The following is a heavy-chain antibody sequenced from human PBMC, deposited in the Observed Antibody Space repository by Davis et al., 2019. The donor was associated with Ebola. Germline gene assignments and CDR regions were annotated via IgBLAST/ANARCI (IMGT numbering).Heavy chain of an antibody. J-gene: IGHJ4*02. D-gene: IGHD3-10*01. Sequence: PGGSLRLSCAASGFTFSSYSMNWVRQAPGKGLEWVSYISSSSSTIYYADSVKGRFTISRDNAKNSLYLQMNSLRAEDTAVYYCARGKRGVGETLLDYWGQGTLVTVSS. CDR2: ISSSSSTI. CDR1: GFTFSSYS. CDR3: ARGKRGVGETLLDY. V-gene: IGHV3-48*04.